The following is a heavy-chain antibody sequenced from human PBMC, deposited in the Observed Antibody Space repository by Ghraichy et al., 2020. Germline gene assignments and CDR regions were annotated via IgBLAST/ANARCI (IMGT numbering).Heavy chain of an antibody. Sequence: SETLSLTCTVSGGSISSGSYYWSWIRQPAGKGLEWIGRINTSGRTDYNPSLKSRVTISVDTSKNQFSLKLSSVTAADTAVYYCARDRVAASMVRGVTSIWFDPWGQGTLVTVSS. CDR3: ARDRVAASMVRGVTSIWFDP. D-gene: IGHD3-10*01. V-gene: IGHV4-61*02. J-gene: IGHJ5*02. CDR1: GGSISSGSYY. CDR2: INTSGRT.